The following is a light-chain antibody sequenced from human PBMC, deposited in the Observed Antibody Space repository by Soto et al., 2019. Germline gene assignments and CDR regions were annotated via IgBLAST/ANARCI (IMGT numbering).Light chain of an antibody. CDR1: SSNIGSNY. CDR2: RSD. J-gene: IGLJ2*01. Sequence: QAVVTQPPSASGTPGQRVAISCSGSSSNIGSNYVFWYQQLPGAAPKLLIYRSDQQPSGVPDRVSGSTSGTSASLAISGLRSEDEADYHCAAWDDSLMGTVLGGGTKLAVL. V-gene: IGLV1-47*01. CDR3: AAWDDSLMGTV.